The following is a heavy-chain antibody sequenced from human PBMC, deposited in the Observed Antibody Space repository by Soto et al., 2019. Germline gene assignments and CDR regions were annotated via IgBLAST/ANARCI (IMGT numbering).Heavy chain of an antibody. Sequence: QVQLVQSGAEVKKPGSSVKVSSKASGGTLSSYTFSWVRQAPGQGLECMGRVIPNLGVTNYAKKFQGRFTIVVDTSTSTAYMELNSLRYEDTAVYYCARDKGYCSDTRCPDFDYWGQGTLVTVSS. CDR2: VIPNLGVT. CDR1: GGTLSSYT. CDR3: ARDKGYCSDTRCPDFDY. V-gene: IGHV1-69*08. D-gene: IGHD2-15*01. J-gene: IGHJ4*02.